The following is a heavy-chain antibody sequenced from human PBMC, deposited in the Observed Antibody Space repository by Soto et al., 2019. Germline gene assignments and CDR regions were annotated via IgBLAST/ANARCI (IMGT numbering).Heavy chain of an antibody. V-gene: IGHV4-59*01. D-gene: IGHD5-12*01. J-gene: IGHJ6*02. Sequence: PSETLSLTCTVSGGSISSYYWSWIRQPPGKGLEWIGYIYYSGSTNYNPSLKSRVTISVDTSKNQFSLKLSSVTAADTAVYYCARGIEMATIWGYYYGMDVWGQGTTVTVS. CDR3: ARGIEMATIWGYYYGMDV. CDR1: GGSISSYY. CDR2: IYYSGST.